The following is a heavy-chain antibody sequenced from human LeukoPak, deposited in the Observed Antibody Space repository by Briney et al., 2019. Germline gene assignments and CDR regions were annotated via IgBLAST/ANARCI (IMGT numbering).Heavy chain of an antibody. V-gene: IGHV3-21*01. CDR2: ISTGGSYT. CDR3: ARNFRSLDY. CDR1: GFTFTDAW. Sequence: PGGSLRLSCAASGFTFTDAWMSWVRQAPGKGLEWVSSISTGGSYTYYADSVKGRFTISRDNAKNSLYLQMNSLRAEDTAVYYCARNFRSLDYWGQGTLVTVSS. J-gene: IGHJ4*02.